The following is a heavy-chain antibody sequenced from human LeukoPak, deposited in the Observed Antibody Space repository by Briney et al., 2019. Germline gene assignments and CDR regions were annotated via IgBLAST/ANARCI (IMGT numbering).Heavy chain of an antibody. CDR2: IKRDGSEK. CDR3: ASIQWLADY. CDR1: GFTFSNYW. Sequence: PGGSLRLSCAASGFTFSNYWMSWVRQAPGKGLEWVANIKRDGSEKYYVDSVKGRFTISRDNAKNSLYLQMNNLRAEDTAVYYCASIQWLADYWGQGTLVTVSS. J-gene: IGHJ4*02. D-gene: IGHD6-19*01. V-gene: IGHV3-7*01.